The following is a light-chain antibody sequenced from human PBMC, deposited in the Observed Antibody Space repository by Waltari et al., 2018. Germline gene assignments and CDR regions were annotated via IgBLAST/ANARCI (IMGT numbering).Light chain of an antibody. CDR1: QSILTW. V-gene: IGKV1-5*03. CDR2: KAF. CDR3: QQYHDYSA. Sequence: DTQMTQSPSTLSASVGDRVTITCRASQSILTWLAWYQQNPGKAPRLLINKAFNLESGVPGRFSGSASGTEFNLTISSLQPDDSATYYCQQYHDYSAFGQGTKLEIK. J-gene: IGKJ2*01.